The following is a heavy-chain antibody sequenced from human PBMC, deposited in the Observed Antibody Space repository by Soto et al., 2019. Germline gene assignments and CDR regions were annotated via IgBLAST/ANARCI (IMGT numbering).Heavy chain of an antibody. J-gene: IGHJ4*02. CDR3: ARLTYYDYVWGSYRTAGGDY. V-gene: IGHV4-34*01. CDR2: INHSGST. CDR1: GGSFSGYY. D-gene: IGHD3-16*02. Sequence: PSETLSLTCAVYGGSFSGYYWSWIRQPPGKGLEWIGEINHSGSTNYNPPLKSRVTISVDTSKNQFSLKLSSVTAADTAVYYCARLTYYDYVWGSYRTAGGDYWGQGTLVTVSS.